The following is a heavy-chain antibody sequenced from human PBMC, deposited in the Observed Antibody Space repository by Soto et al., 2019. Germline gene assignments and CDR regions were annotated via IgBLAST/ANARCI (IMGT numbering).Heavy chain of an antibody. J-gene: IGHJ6*02. D-gene: IGHD4-17*01. Sequence: ASVKVSCRASGYTFTSYGITWVRQAPGQGLERMGWISAYNGNTNYAQMLQVRVTMTADTSTSPAYMELMRLTPDDTAVYYCARNDYGDHGVLRFHYYYYYFMEVWGQGTTVTVSS. CDR1: GYTFTSYG. CDR2: ISAYNGNT. V-gene: IGHV1-18*01. CDR3: ARNDYGDHGVLRFHYYYYYFMEV.